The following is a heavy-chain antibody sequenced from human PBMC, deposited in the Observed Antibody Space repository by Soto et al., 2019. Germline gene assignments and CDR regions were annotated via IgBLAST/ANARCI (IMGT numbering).Heavy chain of an antibody. CDR3: ARRYYNSSGYFDY. V-gene: IGHV1-69*01. CDR1: GGIFSNYV. Sequence: QVQLVQSGAEVKKPGSSVKVACTASGGIFSNYVLNWVRQAPGQGLEWMGGFIPIFGTGNYAQKFKGRVTITADESTTTASMELRGLRSEDTAVYYCARRYYNSSGYFDYWGQGTLVTVSS. J-gene: IGHJ4*02. CDR2: FIPIFGTG. D-gene: IGHD3-22*01.